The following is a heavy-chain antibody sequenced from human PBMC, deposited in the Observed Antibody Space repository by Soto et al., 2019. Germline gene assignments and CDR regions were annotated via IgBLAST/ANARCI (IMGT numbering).Heavy chain of an antibody. CDR2: IYYSGST. J-gene: IGHJ4*02. D-gene: IGHD3-10*01. Sequence: SETLSLTCTVSGGSISSGDYYWSWVRQPPGKGLEWIGYIYYSGSTYYNPSLKSRVTISVDTSKNQFSLKLSSVTAADTAVYYCARAYGSGSYYNRPSLFDYWGQGTLVTVS. CDR1: GGSISSGDYY. V-gene: IGHV4-30-4*01. CDR3: ARAYGSGSYYNRPSLFDY.